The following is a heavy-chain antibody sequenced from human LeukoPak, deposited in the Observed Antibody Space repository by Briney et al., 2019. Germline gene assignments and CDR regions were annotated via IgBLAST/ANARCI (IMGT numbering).Heavy chain of an antibody. CDR3: AREISYYYDSSGYYLGTHNWFDP. CDR1: GFTFSSYW. Sequence: GGSLRLSCAASGFTFSSYWMHWVRQAPGKGLVWVSRINSDGSSTSYADSVKGRFTISRDNAKNTLYLQMNSLRAEDTAVYYCAREISYYYDSSGYYLGTHNWFDPWGQGTLVTVSS. J-gene: IGHJ5*02. V-gene: IGHV3-74*01. D-gene: IGHD3-22*01. CDR2: INSDGSST.